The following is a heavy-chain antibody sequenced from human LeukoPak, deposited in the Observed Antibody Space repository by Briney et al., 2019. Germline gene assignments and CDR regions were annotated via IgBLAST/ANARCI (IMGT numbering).Heavy chain of an antibody. J-gene: IGHJ4*02. CDR2: IYYSGST. CDR3: ARGVSQY. V-gene: IGHV4-59*11. D-gene: IGHD4-23*01. CDR1: GGSISSHY. Sequence: SETLSLTCTVSGGSISSHYWSWIRQPPGKGLEWIGYIYYSGSTNYNPSLKSRVTISVDTSKNQFSLKLSSVTAADTAVYYCARGVSQYWGQGTLVTVSS.